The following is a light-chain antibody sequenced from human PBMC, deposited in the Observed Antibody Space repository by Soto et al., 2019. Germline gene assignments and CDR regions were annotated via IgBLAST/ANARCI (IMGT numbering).Light chain of an antibody. CDR1: QSLLHSNGYNY. Sequence: DIVMTQSPLSLPVTPGEPASISCRSSQSLLHSNGYNYLDWYLQKPGQSPQLLIYLGSNRASGVPDRFSGSGSGTDFTLKISRVEAEDVGVYYCMQALQTLXTFGQGTKV. CDR3: MQALQTLXT. V-gene: IGKV2-28*01. CDR2: LGS. J-gene: IGKJ1*01.